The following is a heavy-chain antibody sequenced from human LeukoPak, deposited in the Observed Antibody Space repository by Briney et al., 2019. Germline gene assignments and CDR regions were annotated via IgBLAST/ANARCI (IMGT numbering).Heavy chain of an antibody. CDR1: GFTFTRYA. V-gene: IGHV3-23*01. Sequence: PGGSLRLSCATSGFTFTRYAMSWVRQAPGRGLDWLSSVSGNGQNTFYADSVKGRFTISRDFSKDTLYLQMGNLRAEDTAVYYCARYDILTGYFDYWGQGTLVTVSS. D-gene: IGHD3-9*01. J-gene: IGHJ4*02. CDR3: ARYDILTGYFDY. CDR2: VSGNGQNT.